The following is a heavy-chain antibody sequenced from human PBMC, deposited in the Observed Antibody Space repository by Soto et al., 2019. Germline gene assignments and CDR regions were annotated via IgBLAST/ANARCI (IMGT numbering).Heavy chain of an antibody. CDR1: GWTVVSYA. CDR3: QCLRLNPPTQAYGDRRHYFDY. Sequence: VKVSCGAPGWTVVSYAFSALRQPPGQAVEWMGVIIPIFGTANYAQKFQGRVTITADESTSTAYMELSSLRSEDTAVYYCQCLRLNPPTQAYGDRRHYFDYGGQENLCTVSS. CDR2: IIPIFGTA. V-gene: IGHV1-69*01. D-gene: IGHD4-17*01. J-gene: IGHJ4*02.